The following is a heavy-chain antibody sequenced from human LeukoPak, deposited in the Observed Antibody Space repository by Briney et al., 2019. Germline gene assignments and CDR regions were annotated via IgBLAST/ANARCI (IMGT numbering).Heavy chain of an antibody. Sequence: GVSLRLSCAASGLTYSSYAMIWVRQAPGKGLEWVSAISGSGGSTSYADSVKGRFTISRDNSKNTLYLQMNSLRAEDTAVYYCAKDCGLGSCHDAFDIWGQGTMVTVSS. CDR1: GLTYSSYA. D-gene: IGHD3-16*01. J-gene: IGHJ3*02. V-gene: IGHV3-23*01. CDR2: ISGSGGST. CDR3: AKDCGLGSCHDAFDI.